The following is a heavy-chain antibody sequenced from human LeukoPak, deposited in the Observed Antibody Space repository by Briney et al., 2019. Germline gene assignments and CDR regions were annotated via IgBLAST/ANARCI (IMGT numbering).Heavy chain of an antibody. CDR3: ARVNDGGEYSSSWYLGY. J-gene: IGHJ4*02. CDR2: ISSSSSNI. D-gene: IGHD6-13*01. Sequence: GGSLRLSCAASGFTFSSYSMNWVRQDPGKGLEWVSYISSSSSNIYYADSVKGRFTISRDNAKNSLYLQMNSLRAEDTAVYYCARVNDGGEYSSSWYLGYWGQGTLVTVSS. V-gene: IGHV3-48*01. CDR1: GFTFSSYS.